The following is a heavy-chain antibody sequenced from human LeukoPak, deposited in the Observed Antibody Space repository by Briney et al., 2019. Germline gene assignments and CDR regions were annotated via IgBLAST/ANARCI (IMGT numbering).Heavy chain of an antibody. CDR2: INHSGST. J-gene: IGHJ6*02. V-gene: IGHV4-34*01. CDR1: GGSFSGYY. Sequence: SETLSLTCAVYGGSFSGYYWSWIRQPPGKGLEWIGEINHSGSTNYNPSLKSRVTISVDTSKNQFSLKLSSVTDADTAVYYCAGRYYYYGMDVWGQGTTVTVSS. CDR3: AGRYYYYGMDV.